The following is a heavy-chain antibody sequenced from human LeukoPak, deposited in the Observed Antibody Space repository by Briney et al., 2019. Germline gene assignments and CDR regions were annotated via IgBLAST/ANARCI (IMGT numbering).Heavy chain of an antibody. J-gene: IGHJ5*02. CDR1: GGSISSYY. V-gene: IGHV4-59*01. Sequence: SETLSLTCTVSGGSISSYYWSWIRQPPGKGLEWIGYIYYSGSTNYNPSLKSRVTITVATSKNQFSLKLSSVTAADTAVYYCASTYNWNCALSGFDPWGQGTLVTVSS. CDR2: IYYSGST. CDR3: ASTYNWNCALSGFDP. D-gene: IGHD1-7*01.